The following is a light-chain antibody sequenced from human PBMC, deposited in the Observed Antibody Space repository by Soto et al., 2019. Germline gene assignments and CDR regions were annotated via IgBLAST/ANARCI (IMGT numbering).Light chain of an antibody. CDR1: SSDVGGYNY. Sequence: QSVLTQPASVSGSPGQSSTISCTGTSSDVGGYNYVSWYQQHPGKAPKLMIYEVSNRPSGVSNRFSGSKSGNTASLTISGLQAEDEADYYCSSYTSSSTLMVFGGGTKVTVL. V-gene: IGLV2-14*01. CDR3: SSYTSSSTLMV. CDR2: EVS. J-gene: IGLJ2*01.